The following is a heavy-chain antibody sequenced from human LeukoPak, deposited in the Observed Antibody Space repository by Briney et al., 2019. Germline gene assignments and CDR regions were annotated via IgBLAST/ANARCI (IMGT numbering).Heavy chain of an antibody. CDR2: IKEDGSDK. CDR3: TKYGDDDTPGLN. D-gene: IGHD4-17*01. CDR1: GFSFSSYW. Sequence: PGRSLRLSCAASGFSFSSYWMTWVRQAPGKGLEWVANIKEDGSDKYYVDSVKGRFTISRDNAKNSLYLQMKSLRAEDTAVYYCTKYGDDDTPGLNWGQGTLVTVSS. J-gene: IGHJ4*02. V-gene: IGHV3-7*02.